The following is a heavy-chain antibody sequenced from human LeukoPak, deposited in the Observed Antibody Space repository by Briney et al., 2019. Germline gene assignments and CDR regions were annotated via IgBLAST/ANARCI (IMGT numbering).Heavy chain of an antibody. J-gene: IGHJ4*02. CDR2: ISYDGSNE. D-gene: IGHD3-9*01. CDR1: GFTFSSYV. Sequence: GRSLRLSCAASGFTFSSYVMHWVRQAPGKGLEWVAIISYDGSNEYYADSVKGRFTISRDNSKNTLYLQMNSLRAADTAVYYCARGHWFAHLDYWGQGTLVTVSS. V-gene: IGHV3-30*04. CDR3: ARGHWFAHLDY.